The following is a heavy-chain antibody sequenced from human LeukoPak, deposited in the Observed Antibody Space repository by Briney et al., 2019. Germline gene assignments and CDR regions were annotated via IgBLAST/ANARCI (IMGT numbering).Heavy chain of an antibody. J-gene: IGHJ3*01. CDR1: GYSFTGYH. CDR3: ARVQGYCSDA. Sequence: ASVKVSCKASGYSFTGYHIHWVRQAPGQGLEWMGCINTNIGGSIYAKKFKGRVTMARDTSITTAYMEVASLRSDDTAVYYCARVQGYCSDA. V-gene: IGHV1-2*02. D-gene: IGHD2-15*01. CDR2: INTNIGGS.